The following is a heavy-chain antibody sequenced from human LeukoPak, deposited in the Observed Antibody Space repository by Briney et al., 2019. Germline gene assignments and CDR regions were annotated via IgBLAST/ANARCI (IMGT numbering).Heavy chain of an antibody. V-gene: IGHV4-39*07. CDR3: ARDARVQKWFGEVIMATTYYFDD. J-gene: IGHJ4*02. Sequence: SETLSLTCTVSGGSISSTSYYWGWIRQPPGTGLEGIGSIYYSGSTYYNPSLKSRVTISVDTSKNQFSLKLTSVTAADTAVYYCARDARVQKWFGEVIMATTYYFDDWGQGTLVTVSS. D-gene: IGHD3-10*01. CDR2: IYYSGST. CDR1: GGSISSTSYY.